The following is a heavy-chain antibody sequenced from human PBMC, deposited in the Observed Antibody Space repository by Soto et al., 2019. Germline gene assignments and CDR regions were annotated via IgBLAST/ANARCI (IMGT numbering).Heavy chain of an antibody. J-gene: IGHJ4*02. CDR1: GESISSGGYY. Sequence: PSETLSLTCSVSGESISSGGYYWSWIRHLPGKGLEWIGYIYDTESAYYNPSLKSRVSISMDTSENHFAMRLTSVTAADSAVYYCARASGSSSAADYWGQGLQVTVSS. V-gene: IGHV4-31*03. CDR2: IYDTESA. CDR3: ARASGSSSAADY. D-gene: IGHD6-6*01.